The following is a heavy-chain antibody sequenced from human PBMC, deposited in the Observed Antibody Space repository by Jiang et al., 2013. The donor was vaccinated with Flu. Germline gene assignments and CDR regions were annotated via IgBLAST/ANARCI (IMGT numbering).Heavy chain of an antibody. Sequence: QLVESGGGLVQPGGSLRLSCAASGFTFSSYEMNWVRQAPGKGLEWVSYISSSGSTIYYADSVKGRFTISRDNAKNSLYLQMNSLRAEDTAVYYCARDDPSDGRVYWGQGTLVTVSS. V-gene: IGHV3-48*03. CDR1: GFTFSSYE. CDR3: ARDDPSDGRVY. CDR2: ISSSGSTI. J-gene: IGHJ4*02. D-gene: IGHD1-26*01.